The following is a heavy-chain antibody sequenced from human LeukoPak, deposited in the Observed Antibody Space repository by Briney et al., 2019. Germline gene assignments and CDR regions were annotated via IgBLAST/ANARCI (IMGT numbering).Heavy chain of an antibody. V-gene: IGHV3-7*01. CDR3: ATSSIIMVGGVY. Sequence: GGSLRLSCAASGVTASGFTFSGYWMTWVRQAPGKGLEWVANINQDGSEKYYVDSVKGRFTISRDSAKNSLYLQMSSLRAEDTAIYYCATSSIIMVGGVYWGQGTLVTVSS. D-gene: IGHD3-10*01. CDR2: INQDGSEK. J-gene: IGHJ4*02. CDR1: GFTFSGYW.